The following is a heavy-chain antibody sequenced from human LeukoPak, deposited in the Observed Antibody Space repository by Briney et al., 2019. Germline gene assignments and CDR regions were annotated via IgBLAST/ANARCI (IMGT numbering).Heavy chain of an antibody. Sequence: GGSLRLSCAASGFAFSSYAMHWVRQAPGKGLEWVAVMSYDGSNKYYADSVKGRFTISRDNSKNTLYLQMNSLRAEDTAVYYCARDPWGGGQGDYWGQGTLVTVSS. D-gene: IGHD3-10*01. CDR3: ARDPWGGGQGDY. J-gene: IGHJ4*02. CDR2: MSYDGSNK. V-gene: IGHV3-30*03. CDR1: GFAFSSYA.